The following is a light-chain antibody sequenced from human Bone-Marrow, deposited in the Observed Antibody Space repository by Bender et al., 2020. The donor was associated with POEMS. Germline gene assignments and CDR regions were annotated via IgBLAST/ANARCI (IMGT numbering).Light chain of an antibody. J-gene: IGLJ2*01. CDR2: EDN. CDR1: SLPRKY. Sequence: SNGLKQPPSVSVSPGQTATITCSGDSLPRKYAAWFQQKSGQAPVLVVYEDNKRPSGIPERFSGSSSGATATLTISGAQVEDEAVFYCYSTDTSGNQIFGGGTTLTVL. V-gene: IGLV3-10*01. CDR3: YSTDTSGNQI.